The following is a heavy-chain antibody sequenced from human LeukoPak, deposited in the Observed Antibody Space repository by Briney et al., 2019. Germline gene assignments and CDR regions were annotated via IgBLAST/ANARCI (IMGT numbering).Heavy chain of an antibody. CDR2: ISSSGGII. J-gene: IGHJ4*02. V-gene: IGHV3-48*04. CDR1: GFTFSSYG. CDR3: ECDYVWGSSDY. D-gene: IGHD3-16*01. Sequence: GGSLRLSFAASGFTFSSYGMHWVRQAPGKGLECVSYISSSGGIIYYADSVKGRFTISRDNAKNSVYLQMNSLRVEDTAVYYCECDYVWGSSDYWGQGTLVTVSS.